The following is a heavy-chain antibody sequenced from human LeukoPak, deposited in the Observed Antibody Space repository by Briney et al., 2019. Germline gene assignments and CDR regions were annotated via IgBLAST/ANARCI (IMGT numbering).Heavy chain of an antibody. V-gene: IGHV4-39*07. CDR1: GGSISSTSYY. CDR3: AGRYDSSGYPLH. CDR2: IYYSGST. J-gene: IGHJ4*02. D-gene: IGHD3-22*01. Sequence: SETLSLTCVVSGGSISSTSYYWGWIRQPPGKGLEWIGSIYYSGSTYYSPSLKSRVTISVDTSKNQFSLKLSSVTAADTAVYYCAGRYDSSGYPLHWGQGTLVTVSS.